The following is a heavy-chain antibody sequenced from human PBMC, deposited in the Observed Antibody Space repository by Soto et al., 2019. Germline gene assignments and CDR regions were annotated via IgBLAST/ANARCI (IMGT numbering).Heavy chain of an antibody. Sequence: KPSETLSLTCAVYGGSFIGYYWSWSRQPPGKGLEWIGEINHSGSTNYNPSLKSRVTISVDTSKNQFSLKLSSVTAADTAVYYCARDLVLLWFGELLYRDNWFDPWGQGTLVTVSS. J-gene: IGHJ5*02. V-gene: IGHV4-34*01. D-gene: IGHD3-10*01. CDR3: ARDLVLLWFGELLYRDNWFDP. CDR1: GGSFIGYY. CDR2: INHSGST.